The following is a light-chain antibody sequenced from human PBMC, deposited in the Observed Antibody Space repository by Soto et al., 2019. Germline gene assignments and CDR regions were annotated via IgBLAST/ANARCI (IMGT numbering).Light chain of an antibody. Sequence: EIVVTQSPATLSVSPGERATLSCRASQSVSTNVAWYQQKPGQTPRLLIYGASNRATGIPDRFSGSGSGTDFTLTISRLEPEDFAVYYCQQYDSSPRTFGQGTKVDIK. CDR3: QQYDSSPRT. CDR1: QSVSTN. J-gene: IGKJ1*01. V-gene: IGKV3-20*01. CDR2: GAS.